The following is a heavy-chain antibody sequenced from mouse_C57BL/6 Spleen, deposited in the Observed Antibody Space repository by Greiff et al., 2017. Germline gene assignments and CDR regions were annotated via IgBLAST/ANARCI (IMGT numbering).Heavy chain of an antibody. V-gene: IGHV5-12*01. CDR2: ISNGGGST. CDR3: ATGGTRAWFAY. J-gene: IGHJ3*01. Sequence: EVMLVESGGGLVQPGGSLKLSCAASGFTFSDYYMYWVRQTPEKRLEWVAYISNGGGSTYYPDTVKGRFTISRDNAKNTLYLQMSRLKSEDTDMYYCATGGTRAWFAYWGQGTLVTVSA. CDR1: GFTFSDYY. D-gene: IGHD2-14*01.